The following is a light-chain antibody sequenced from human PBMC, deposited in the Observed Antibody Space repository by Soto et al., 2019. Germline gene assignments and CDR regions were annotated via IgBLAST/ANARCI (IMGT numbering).Light chain of an antibody. J-gene: IGKJ4*01. CDR3: QQENNWPLP. Sequence: EVVMTQSPATLSVSLGDRATLSCRASQSVSSNLAWYQQKPGQGPRLLIYGASTRGNGIPARFSGSESGTEVTHTLSSLQSEDVAVYSCQQENNWPLPFGGGTKVEL. CDR2: GAS. V-gene: IGKV3-15*01. CDR1: QSVSSN.